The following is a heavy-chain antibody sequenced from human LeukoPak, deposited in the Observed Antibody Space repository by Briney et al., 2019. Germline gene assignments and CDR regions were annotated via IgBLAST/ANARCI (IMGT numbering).Heavy chain of an antibody. Sequence: GGSLRLSCAASGFTVSSNYMSWVRQAPGKGLEWVSVIYSGGSTYYADSVKGRFTISRDNSKNTLYLQMNSLRAEDTAVYYCARDKIPYYDFWSGYSPKEGAFDIWGQGTMVTVSS. D-gene: IGHD3-3*01. CDR3: ARDKIPYYDFWSGYSPKEGAFDI. J-gene: IGHJ3*02. CDR2: IYSGGST. CDR1: GFTVSSNY. V-gene: IGHV3-53*01.